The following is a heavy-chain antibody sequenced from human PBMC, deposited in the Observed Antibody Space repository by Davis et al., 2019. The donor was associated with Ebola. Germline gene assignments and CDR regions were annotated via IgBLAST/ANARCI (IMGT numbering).Heavy chain of an antibody. V-gene: IGHV1-18*01. D-gene: IGHD2-2*01. CDR1: GYTFPSYG. Sequence: AASVKVSCKASGYTFPSYGISWVRQAPGQGLEWMGWISAYNGNTNYAQKLQGRVTMTTDTSTSTAYMELRSLRSDDTAVYYCARSPRSTMPRPYYFDYWGQGTLVTVSS. CDR3: ARSPRSTMPRPYYFDY. J-gene: IGHJ4*02. CDR2: ISAYNGNT.